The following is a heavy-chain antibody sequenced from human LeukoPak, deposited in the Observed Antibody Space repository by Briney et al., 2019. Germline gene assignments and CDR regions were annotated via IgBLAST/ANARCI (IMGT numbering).Heavy chain of an antibody. D-gene: IGHD3-9*01. CDR1: GFTFNNYW. CDR3: ARVGVYYDILTGYRLDAFDI. V-gene: IGHV3-7*03. J-gene: IGHJ3*02. CDR2: IKQDGSEK. Sequence: GGSLRLSCTASGFTFNNYWMSWVRQASGKGLEWVANIKQDGSEKYYVDSVRGRFTISRDNAKNSLFLQMNSLRAEDTAVYYCARVGVYYDILTGYRLDAFDIWGQGTMVTVSS.